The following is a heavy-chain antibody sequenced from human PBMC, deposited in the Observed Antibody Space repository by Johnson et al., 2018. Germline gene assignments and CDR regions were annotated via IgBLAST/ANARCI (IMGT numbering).Heavy chain of an antibody. CDR2: IVVGSGNT. Sequence: QWVRQARGQRLEWIGWIVVGSGNTNYAQKFQERVTITRDMSTSTAYMELSSLRSEDTAVYYCAAAYYYDSSGGDAFDIWGQGTMVTVSS. V-gene: IGHV1-58*01. D-gene: IGHD3-22*01. CDR3: AAAYYYDSSGGDAFDI. J-gene: IGHJ3*02.